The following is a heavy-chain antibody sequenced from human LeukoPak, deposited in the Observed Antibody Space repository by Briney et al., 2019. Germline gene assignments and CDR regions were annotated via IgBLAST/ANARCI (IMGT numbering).Heavy chain of an antibody. J-gene: IGHJ3*02. CDR2: IYPGDSDT. CDR1: GYSFTSYW. V-gene: IGHV5-51*01. Sequence: GESLKISCKGSGYSFTSYWIGWVRQMPGKGLEWMGIIYPGDSDTRYSPSFQGQVTISADKSISIAYLQWSSLRASDTAMYYCARGFFHSKLADRDAFDIWGQGTMVTVSS. CDR3: ARGFFHSKLADRDAFDI. D-gene: IGHD6-13*01.